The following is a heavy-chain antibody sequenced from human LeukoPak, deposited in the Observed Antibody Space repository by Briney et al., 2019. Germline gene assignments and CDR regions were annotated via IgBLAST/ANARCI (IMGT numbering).Heavy chain of an antibody. Sequence: GGSLRLSCAASGFTFSSYSMKWVRQAPGKGLEWVANIKQDGSEKYYVDSVKGRFTISRDNAKNSLYLQMNSLRAEDTAVYYCARENRQWLVHDYWGQGTLVTVSS. CDR2: IKQDGSEK. D-gene: IGHD6-19*01. CDR1: GFTFSSYS. V-gene: IGHV3-7*01. J-gene: IGHJ4*02. CDR3: ARENRQWLVHDY.